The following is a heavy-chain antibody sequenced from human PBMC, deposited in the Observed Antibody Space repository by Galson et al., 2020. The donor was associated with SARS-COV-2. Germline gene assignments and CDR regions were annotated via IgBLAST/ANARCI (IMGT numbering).Heavy chain of an antibody. CDR3: AKEGEWFANSGWFDP. D-gene: IGHD3-10*01. CDR2: IDAGGSST. Sequence: GGSLRLSCAGSKFRFRDYAMNWLRQAPGTGLEWVPNIDAGGSSTYYTDSVKGRFTISRDNSKNMLYLQMDSLRAEDTAVYYCAKEGEWFANSGWFDPWGPGTLVTVSS. CDR1: KFRFRDYA. V-gene: IGHV3-23*01. J-gene: IGHJ5*02.